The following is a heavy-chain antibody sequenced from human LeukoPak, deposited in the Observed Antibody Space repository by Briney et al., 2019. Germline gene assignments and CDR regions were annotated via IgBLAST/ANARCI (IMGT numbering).Heavy chain of an antibody. J-gene: IGHJ6*02. D-gene: IGHD6-6*01. Sequence: GGSLRLSCAASGLTFSDYYMSWIRQPPGKGLDWVLYISSSRSYTNYADSVNGRFTISRDNAKTSLYLQMNSLSADDTAVYYCARDDIAARRVYYYYYGMDVWGQGTTVTVSS. CDR1: GLTFSDYY. V-gene: IGHV3-11*06. CDR3: ARDDIAARRVYYYYYGMDV. CDR2: ISSSRSYT.